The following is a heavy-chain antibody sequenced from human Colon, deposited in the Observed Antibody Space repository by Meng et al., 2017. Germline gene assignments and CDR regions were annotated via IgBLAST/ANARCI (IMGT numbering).Heavy chain of an antibody. D-gene: IGHD7-27*01. CDR3: VRGYLGTPVVHFDS. CDR2: IHYSGNS. V-gene: IGHV4/OR15-8*02. J-gene: IGHJ4*02. CDR1: GVAISGSQW. Sequence: GCGPGFVRCSEPWSIHGRVSGVAISGSQWWGWVRQSPEKGLEWIGEIHYSGNSNYNPSLKSRVTMSMDKSKNHFSLNLTSVTAADTAIYYCVRGYLGTPVVHFDSWGQGALVTVSS.